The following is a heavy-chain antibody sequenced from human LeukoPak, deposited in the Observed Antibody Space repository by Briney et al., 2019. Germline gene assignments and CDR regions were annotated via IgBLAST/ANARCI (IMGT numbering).Heavy chain of an antibody. D-gene: IGHD3-10*01. J-gene: IGHJ5*02. CDR1: GGSISSYY. Sequence: PSETLSLTCTVSGGSISSYYWSWIRQPPGKGLEWIGYIYYSGSTNYNPSLTSRVTISVDTSKNQFSLKLSSVTAADTAVYYCAGNGYYYGSGGYYTPHFFDTGGQGPLVTVSS. CDR3: AGNGYYYGSGGYYTPHFFDT. V-gene: IGHV4-59*08. CDR2: IYYSGST.